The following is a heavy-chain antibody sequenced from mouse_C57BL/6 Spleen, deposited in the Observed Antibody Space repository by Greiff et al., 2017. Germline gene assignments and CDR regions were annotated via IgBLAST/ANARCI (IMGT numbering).Heavy chain of an antibody. CDR3: ARRAQALYFDY. J-gene: IGHJ2*01. CDR1: GYTFTSYW. Sequence: QVQLQQPGAELVRPGTSVKLSCKASGYTFTSYWMPWVKQRPGQGLEWIGVIDPSGSYTNYKQKFKGKATVTVDTSSSTAYMQLSSLTSEDSAVDYCARRAQALYFDYWGQGTTLTVSS. D-gene: IGHD3-2*02. CDR2: IDPSGSYT. V-gene: IGHV1-59*01.